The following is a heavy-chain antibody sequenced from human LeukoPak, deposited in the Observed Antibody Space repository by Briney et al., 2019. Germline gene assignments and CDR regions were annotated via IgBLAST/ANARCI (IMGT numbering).Heavy chain of an antibody. V-gene: IGHV3-33*08. CDR2: IWYDGSNK. J-gene: IGHJ6*02. Sequence: GGSLRLSCAASGFTFSSYAMSWVRQAPGKGLEWVAVIWYDGSNKYYADSVKGRFTISRDNSKNTLYLQMNSLRAEDTAVYYCARDSLDIVVVPAAPLPYYYYGMDVWGQGTTVTVSS. CDR3: ARDSLDIVVVPAAPLPYYYYGMDV. D-gene: IGHD2-2*03. CDR1: GFTFSSYA.